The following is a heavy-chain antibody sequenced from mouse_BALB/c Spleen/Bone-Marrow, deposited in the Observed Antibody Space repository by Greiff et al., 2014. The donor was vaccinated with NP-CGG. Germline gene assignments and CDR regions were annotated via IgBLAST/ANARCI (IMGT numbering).Heavy chain of an antibody. CDR1: GYTFTSYW. CDR3: ARYPYYDYDGFAY. J-gene: IGHJ3*01. D-gene: IGHD2-4*01. V-gene: IGHV1-7*01. CDR2: INPSTGYT. Sequence: QVQLQQSGAELAKPGASVKMSCKASGYTFTSYWMHRVKQRPGQGLEWIGYINPSTGYTEYNQKFKDKATLTADKSSSTAYMQLSSLTSEDSAVYYCARYPYYDYDGFAYWGQGTLVTVSA.